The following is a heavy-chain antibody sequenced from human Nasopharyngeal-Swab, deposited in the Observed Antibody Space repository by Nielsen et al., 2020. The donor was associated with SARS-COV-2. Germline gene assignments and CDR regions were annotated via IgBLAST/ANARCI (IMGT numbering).Heavy chain of an antibody. J-gene: IGHJ4*02. D-gene: IGHD2-2*01. Sequence: WIRQPPGKGLEWIGEINHSGSTNYNPSLKSRVTISVDTSKNQFSLKLSSVTAADTAVYYCARIEDCSSTSCYDYFAYWGQGTLVTVSS. CDR2: INHSGST. CDR3: ARIEDCSSTSCYDYFAY. V-gene: IGHV4-34*01.